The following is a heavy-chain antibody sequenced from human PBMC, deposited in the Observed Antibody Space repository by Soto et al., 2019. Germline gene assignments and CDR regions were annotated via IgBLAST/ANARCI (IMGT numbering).Heavy chain of an antibody. CDR1: GYSFSTYG. Sequence: QVLLVQSGAEVKKPGASVKVSCKASGYSFSTYGVSWVRQAPGQGLEWMGWLNTGDGNTAYAQKLQGRITLTTDTPTPTAYMELRSLSSDDTAIYYWARGENYGSPRDVFDHWGQGTLVTVSS. V-gene: IGHV1-18*04. CDR2: LNTGDGNT. J-gene: IGHJ4*02. D-gene: IGHD3-10*01. CDR3: ARGENYGSPRDVFDH.